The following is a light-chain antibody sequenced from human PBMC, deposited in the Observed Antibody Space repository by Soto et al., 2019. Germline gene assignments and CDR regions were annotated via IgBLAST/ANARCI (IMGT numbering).Light chain of an antibody. CDR3: SSWTSSTTQV. Sequence: QPASVSGSPGQSITISCTGTSSDVGGYDFVSWYQQYPGKAPKLMIYEVNNRPSGVSHRFSGSKSGNTASLTISGLQAEDEADYYCSSWTSSTTQVLGGGTKLTVL. V-gene: IGLV2-14*01. CDR1: SSDVGGYDF. CDR2: EVN. J-gene: IGLJ3*02.